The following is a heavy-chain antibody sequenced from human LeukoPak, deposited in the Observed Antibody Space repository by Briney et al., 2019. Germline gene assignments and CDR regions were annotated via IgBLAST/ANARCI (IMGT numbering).Heavy chain of an antibody. CDR1: GFTFSNAW. D-gene: IGHD3-10*01. CDR3: TTDYGSGSYNYYYYYYMDV. J-gene: IGHJ6*03. CDR2: IKSKTDGGTT. V-gene: IGHV3-15*01. Sequence: GGSLRLSCAASGFTFSNAWMSWVRQAPGKGLEWVGRIKSKTDGGTTDYAAPVKGRFTISRDDSKNTLYLQMNSLKTEDTAVYYCTTDYGSGSYNYYYYYYMDVWGKGTTVTVSS.